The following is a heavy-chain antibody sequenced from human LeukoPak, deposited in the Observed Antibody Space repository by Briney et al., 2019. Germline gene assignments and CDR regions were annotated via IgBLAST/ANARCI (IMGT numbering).Heavy chain of an antibody. J-gene: IGHJ4*02. D-gene: IGHD1-26*01. CDR1: GGSISSSS. V-gene: IGHV3-30*18. CDR2: ISYDGSNK. CDR3: AKGMSSGSLLGFGY. Sequence: LSLTCTVSGGSISSSSLYWCWIRQPPGKGLEWVAVISYDGSNKYYADSVKGRSTISRDNSKNTLYLQINSLRAEDTAVDYCAKGMSSGSLLGFGYWGPRNMVSVSS.